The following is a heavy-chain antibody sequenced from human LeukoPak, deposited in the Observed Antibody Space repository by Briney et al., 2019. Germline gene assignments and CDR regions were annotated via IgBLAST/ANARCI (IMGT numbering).Heavy chain of an antibody. Sequence: ASVKVSCKASGYTFTSYGISWVRQAPGQGLEWMGWISAYNGNTNYAQKLQSRVTMTTDTSTSTAYMELRSLRSDDTAVYYCARAFLYSYGLFQYFDYWGQGTLVTVSS. D-gene: IGHD5-18*01. CDR3: ARAFLYSYGLFQYFDY. CDR1: GYTFTSYG. J-gene: IGHJ4*02. V-gene: IGHV1-18*01. CDR2: ISAYNGNT.